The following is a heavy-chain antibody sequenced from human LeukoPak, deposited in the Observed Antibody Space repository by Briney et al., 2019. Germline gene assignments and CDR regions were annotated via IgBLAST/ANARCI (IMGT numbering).Heavy chain of an antibody. D-gene: IGHD6-6*01. CDR2: IYYGGST. V-gene: IGHV4-39*07. CDR1: GGSISSSSYY. Sequence: SETLSLTCTVSGGSISSSSYYWGWIRQPPGKGLEWVGNIYYGGSTYYNPSLKSRVTISVDTSKNQFSLKLSSVTAADTAVYYCARGDYSSSSKYAFDIWGQGTMVTVSS. J-gene: IGHJ3*02. CDR3: ARGDYSSSSKYAFDI.